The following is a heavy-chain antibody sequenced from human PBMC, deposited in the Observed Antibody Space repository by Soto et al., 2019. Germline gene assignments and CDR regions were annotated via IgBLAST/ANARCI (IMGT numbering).Heavy chain of an antibody. CDR1: GGSITNNSFS. V-gene: IGHV4-39*01. Sequence: SETLSLMSTVSGGSITNNSFSWGWIRQPPGKGLEWIGTIYHTGSTHYNPSLKSRLTMSVDTSKHQFSLRLNSLTAADTAVYYCARQVAPIYYYYYAFDVWGDVTKVTVSP. CDR2: IYHTGST. J-gene: IGHJ6*04. CDR3: ARQVAPIYYYYYAFDV. D-gene: IGHD5-12*01.